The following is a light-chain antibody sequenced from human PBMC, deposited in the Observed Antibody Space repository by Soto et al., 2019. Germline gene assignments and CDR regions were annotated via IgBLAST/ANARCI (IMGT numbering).Light chain of an antibody. J-gene: IGLJ1*01. CDR2: EVS. Sequence: QSALTQPASVSGSPGQSITISCTGTSSDVGSYNLVSWYQRHPGKAPKLMIYEVSKRPSGVSNRFSGSKSGNTASLTISGLQAEDEADYYCCSYAGSSTVFGTGTKVTVL. V-gene: IGLV2-23*02. CDR3: CSYAGSSTV. CDR1: SSDVGSYNL.